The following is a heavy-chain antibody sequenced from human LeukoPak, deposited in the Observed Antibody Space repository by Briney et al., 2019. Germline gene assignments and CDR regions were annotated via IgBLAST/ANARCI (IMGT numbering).Heavy chain of an antibody. CDR2: INTNGTST. CDR3: ALSRTLDY. CDR1: GFTFSSCW. Sequence: GGSLRLSCAASGFTFSSCWMYWVRQAPGKGLVWVSRINTNGTSTSYADSVKGRFTISRDNAKNTLYLQMNSLRPEDTAVYYCALSRTLDYWGQGTLVTVSS. D-gene: IGHD3-16*02. J-gene: IGHJ4*02. V-gene: IGHV3-74*01.